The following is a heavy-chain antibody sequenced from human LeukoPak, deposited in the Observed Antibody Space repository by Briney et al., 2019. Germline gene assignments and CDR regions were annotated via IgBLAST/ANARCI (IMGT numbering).Heavy chain of an antibody. CDR3: TFIAAAGTSGY. D-gene: IGHD6-13*01. V-gene: IGHV3-73*01. J-gene: IGHJ4*02. Sequence: GGPLRLSCAASGFTFSGSAMHWVRQASGKGLEWVGRIRSKANSYATAYAASVKGRFTISRDDSKNTAYLQMNSLKTEDTAVYYCTFIAAAGTSGYWGQGTLVTVSS. CDR2: IRSKANSYAT. CDR1: GFTFSGSA.